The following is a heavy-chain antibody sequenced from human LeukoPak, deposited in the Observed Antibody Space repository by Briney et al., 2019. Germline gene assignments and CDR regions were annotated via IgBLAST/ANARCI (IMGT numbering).Heavy chain of an antibody. CDR3: TRGGCGRTSCYGDSGLDP. CDR1: GFTISRYD. Sequence: GGSLRLSCAASGFTISRYDIHWVRQATGKGLEWVSFTSTTGDTYYQDSMKGRFTISRDSVKNSVYLQMNSLRADDTAVYYRTRGGCGRTSCYGDSGLDPWGQGTLVTVSS. D-gene: IGHD2-2*01. V-gene: IGHV3-13*01. J-gene: IGHJ5*02. CDR2: TSTTGDT.